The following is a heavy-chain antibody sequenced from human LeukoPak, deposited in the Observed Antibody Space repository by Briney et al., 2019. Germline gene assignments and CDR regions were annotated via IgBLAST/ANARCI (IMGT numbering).Heavy chain of an antibody. Sequence: GASVKVSCKASGYTFTSYGISWVRQAPGQGLEWMGWISAYNGNTNYAQKLQGRVTMTTDTSTSTAYMELRSLRSDDTAVYYCARDSRITMVRGVNENWFDPWGQGTLVTVSS. CDR2: ISAYNGNT. CDR1: GYTFTSYG. CDR3: ARDSRITMVRGVNENWFDP. V-gene: IGHV1-18*01. D-gene: IGHD3-10*01. J-gene: IGHJ5*02.